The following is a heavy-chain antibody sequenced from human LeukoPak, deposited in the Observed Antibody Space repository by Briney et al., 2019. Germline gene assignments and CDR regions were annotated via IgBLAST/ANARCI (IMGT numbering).Heavy chain of an antibody. CDR1: GGSISSYY. J-gene: IGHJ6*03. CDR3: ARKGGYNAYYYYYMDV. CDR2: IYYSGST. V-gene: IGHV4-59*01. Sequence: PSETLSLTCTVSGGSISSYYWSWIRQPPGKGLEWIGYIYYSGSTNYNPSLKSRVTISVDTSKNQFSLKLSSVTAADTAVYYCARKGGYNAYYYYYMDVWGKGTTVTVSS. D-gene: IGHD5-24*01.